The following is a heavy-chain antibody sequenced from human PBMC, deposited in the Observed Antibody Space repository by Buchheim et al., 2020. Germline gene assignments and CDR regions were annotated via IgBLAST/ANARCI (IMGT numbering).Heavy chain of an antibody. Sequence: QVQLQESGPGLVKPSQPLSLTCPVSGGSISSGGYSWSWIRQHPGKGLEWIGFVYYSGSAYYTPSLKSRVTISVETSKNQFSRKLSSVTAADTAVYYCARYLRDFDYWGQGTL. CDR2: VYYSGSA. J-gene: IGHJ4*02. D-gene: IGHD3-3*01. V-gene: IGHV4-31*03. CDR1: GGSISSGGYS. CDR3: ARYLRDFDY.